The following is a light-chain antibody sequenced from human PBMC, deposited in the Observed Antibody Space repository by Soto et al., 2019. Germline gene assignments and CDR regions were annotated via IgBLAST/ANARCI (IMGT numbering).Light chain of an antibody. J-gene: IGLJ1*01. V-gene: IGLV2-14*03. CDR1: SIDVGGYNY. CDR2: DVS. Sequence: QSALTQPASVSGSPGQSISISCTGTSIDVGGYNYVSWYQQHPGKAPKLIISDVSNRPSGVSDRFSGSKSRNTASLTISGLQAEDEDDYYYNSYRSTSTRYVFGTGTKLTVL. CDR3: NSYRSTSTRYV.